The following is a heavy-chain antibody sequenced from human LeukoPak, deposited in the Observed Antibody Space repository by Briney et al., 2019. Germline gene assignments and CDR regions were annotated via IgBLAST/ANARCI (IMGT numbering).Heavy chain of an antibody. CDR3: ARAGGSYGPFDY. CDR2: ISSSSSYI. CDR1: GFTFSSYS. V-gene: IGHV3-21*01. D-gene: IGHD5-18*01. Sequence: GSLRLSCAASGFTFSSYSMNWVRQAPGKGLEWVSSISSSSSYIYYANSVKGRFTISRDNAKNSLYLQMNSLRAEDTAVYYCARAGGSYGPFDYWGQGTLVTVSS. J-gene: IGHJ4*02.